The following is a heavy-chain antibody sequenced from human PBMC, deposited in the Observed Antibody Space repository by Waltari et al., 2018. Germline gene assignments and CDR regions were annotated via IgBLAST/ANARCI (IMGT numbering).Heavy chain of an antibody. CDR1: GFPIGTSW. Sequence: EVQLVESGGGSVQPGGSLSLSGAALGFPIGTSWLDWARQAPGKGMVWVSRINSGGRYTNYADSVKGRFTISRDNAKNTVYLQMNSLRVEDTAVYYCARKRGADGYSGYDFDYWGQGTLVTVSS. V-gene: IGHV3-74*01. CDR3: ARKRGADGYSGYDFDY. J-gene: IGHJ4*02. CDR2: INSGGRYT. D-gene: IGHD5-12*01.